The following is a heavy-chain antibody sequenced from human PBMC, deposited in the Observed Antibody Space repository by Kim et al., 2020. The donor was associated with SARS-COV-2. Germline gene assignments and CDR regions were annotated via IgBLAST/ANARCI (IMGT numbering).Heavy chain of an antibody. CDR2: ISSSSSYI. CDR1: GFTFSSYS. Sequence: GGSLRLSGAASGFTFSSYSMNWVRQAPGKGLEWVSSISSSSSYIYYADSVKGRFTISRDNAKNSLYLQMNSLRAEDTAVYYCASLGVVVAATSPSHNWFDPWGQGTLVTVSS. CDR3: ASLGVVVAATSPSHNWFDP. V-gene: IGHV3-21*01. J-gene: IGHJ5*02. D-gene: IGHD2-15*01.